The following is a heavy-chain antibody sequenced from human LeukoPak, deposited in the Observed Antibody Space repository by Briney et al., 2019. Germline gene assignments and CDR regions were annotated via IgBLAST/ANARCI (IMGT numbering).Heavy chain of an antibody. Sequence: PSETLSLTCTVSGGSISSGDYYWSWIRQPPGKGLEWIGYIYYSGSTYYNPSLKSRVTISVDTSKNQFSLKLSSVTAADTAVYYCARQPTTTTVYNWYDPWGQGTLVTVSS. CDR2: IYYSGST. D-gene: IGHD4-17*01. J-gene: IGHJ5*02. CDR3: ARQPTTTTVYNWYDP. V-gene: IGHV4-30-4*08. CDR1: GGSISSGDYY.